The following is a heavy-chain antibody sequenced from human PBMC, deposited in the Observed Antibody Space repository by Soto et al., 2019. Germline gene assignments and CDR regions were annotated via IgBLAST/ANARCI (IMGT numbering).Heavy chain of an antibody. D-gene: IGHD6-19*01. V-gene: IGHV6-1*01. Sequence: SQTLSLTCAISGDSASSNSAAWNWIRQSPSRGLEWLGRTYYRSKWYNDYAVSVESRITINPDTSKNQFSLQLNSVTPEDTAVYYCARRIAVAGSYYYYGMDVWGQGTTVTVSS. J-gene: IGHJ6*02. CDR3: ARRIAVAGSYYYYGMDV. CDR2: TYYRSKWYN. CDR1: GDSASSNSAA.